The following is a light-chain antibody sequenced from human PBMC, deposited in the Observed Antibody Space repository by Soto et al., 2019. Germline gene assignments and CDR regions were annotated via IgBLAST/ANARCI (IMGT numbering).Light chain of an antibody. V-gene: IGKV3-11*01. Sequence: EIVLTQSPVTLSLSPGERATLSCRASHSVSSYLAWYQQKPGQAPRLLIYDASNRAADIPARFSASASGTDFTLTISSLEPEDFAVYYCQHRSNWLSLTFGGGTKVEIK. J-gene: IGKJ4*01. CDR1: HSVSSY. CDR3: QHRSNWLSLT. CDR2: DAS.